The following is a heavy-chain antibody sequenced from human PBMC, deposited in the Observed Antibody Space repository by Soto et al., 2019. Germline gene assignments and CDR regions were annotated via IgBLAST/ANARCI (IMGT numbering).Heavy chain of an antibody. CDR1: GGSISSSSYY. CDR2: IYYSGST. D-gene: IGHD3-22*01. Sequence: PSETLSLTCTVSGGSISSSSYYWGWIRQPPGKGLEWIGSIYYSGSTYYNPSLKSRVTISVDTSKNQFSLKLSSVTAADTAVYYCASVYYYDSSGYWAFDIWGQGVMVTVSS. V-gene: IGHV4-39*01. J-gene: IGHJ3*02. CDR3: ASVYYYDSSGYWAFDI.